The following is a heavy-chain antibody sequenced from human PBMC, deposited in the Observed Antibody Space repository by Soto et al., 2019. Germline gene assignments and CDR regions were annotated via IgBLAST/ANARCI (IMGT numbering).Heavy chain of an antibody. D-gene: IGHD2-8*01. V-gene: IGHV3-23*01. Sequence: EVQLLESGGGLVQPGGSLRLSCAASGFTFSSYAMSWVRQAPGKGLEWVSAISGSGGSTYYADSVKGRFTISRDNSKNTLYLKMNSLRAEDTAVYYCAKRFVGDQHPREWAFDIWGQGTMVTVSS. CDR1: GFTFSSYA. J-gene: IGHJ3*02. CDR3: AKRFVGDQHPREWAFDI. CDR2: ISGSGGST.